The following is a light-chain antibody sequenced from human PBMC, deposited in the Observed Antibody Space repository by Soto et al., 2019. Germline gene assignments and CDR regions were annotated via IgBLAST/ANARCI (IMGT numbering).Light chain of an antibody. J-gene: IGLJ1*01. CDR3: ISYTSINTLV. Sequence: QSVLTQPASVSGSPGQSITISCTGTSSDVGGYNFVSWYQQHPGKAPKLIISDVSNRPSGVSTRFSGSKSGNTASLTISGLQAEDEADYYCISYTSINTLVFGSGTKVTVL. CDR1: SSDVGGYNF. CDR2: DVS. V-gene: IGLV2-14*01.